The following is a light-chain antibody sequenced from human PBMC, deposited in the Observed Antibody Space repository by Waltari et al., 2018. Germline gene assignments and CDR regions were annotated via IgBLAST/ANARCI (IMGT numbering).Light chain of an antibody. CDR2: DVF. CDR1: SSAGGVDDY. CDR3: NSYAGSSSWV. J-gene: IGLJ3*02. V-gene: IGLV2-14*03. Sequence: QSALTQPASDSGCPGHSITTSCPGTSSAGGVDDYGAWYQQYPGKAPKLIIYDVFHRPSGVSNRFSGSKSGNTASLTISGLQTEDEGDYYCNSYAGSSSWVFGGGTKLTVL.